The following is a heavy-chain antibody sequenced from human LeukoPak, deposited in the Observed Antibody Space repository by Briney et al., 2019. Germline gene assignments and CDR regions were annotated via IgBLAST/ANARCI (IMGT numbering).Heavy chain of an antibody. J-gene: IGHJ4*02. CDR1: GFTFSSYA. CDR2: ISYDGSNK. V-gene: IGHV3-30-3*01. CDR3: AKDPGYSSSWYVDFDY. D-gene: IGHD6-13*01. Sequence: PGRSLRLSCAASGFTFSSYAMHWVRQAPGKGLEWVAVISYDGSNKYYADSVKGRFTISRDNSKNTLYLQMNSLRAEDTAVYYCAKDPGYSSSWYVDFDYWGQGTLVTVSS.